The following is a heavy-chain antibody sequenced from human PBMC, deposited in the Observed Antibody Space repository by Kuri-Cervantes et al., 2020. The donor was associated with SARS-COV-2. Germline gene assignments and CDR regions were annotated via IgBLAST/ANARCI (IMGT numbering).Heavy chain of an antibody. J-gene: IGHJ4*02. CDR3: ARVRYIVGATETYYFDY. Sequence: ASVKVSCKVSGYTLTELSMHWVRQAPGKGLEWMGGFDPEDGETIYAQKFQGRVTMTEDTSTDTAYMELSSLRSEDTAVYYCARVRYIVGATETYYFDYWGQGTLVTVSS. V-gene: IGHV1-24*01. CDR1: GYTLTELS. D-gene: IGHD1-26*01. CDR2: FDPEDGET.